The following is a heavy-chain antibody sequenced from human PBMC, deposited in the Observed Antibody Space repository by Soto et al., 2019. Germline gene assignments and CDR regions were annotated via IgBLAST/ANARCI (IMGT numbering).Heavy chain of an antibody. Sequence: QVQLQESGPGLVKPSQTLSLTCTVSGGSISSGGYYWSWIRQHPGKGLEWIGYIYYSGSTYYNPSRTSPVTISVATSKNQFSLKLSSVTAADTAVYYCARDLYLLNGYFGFDPWGQGTLVTVSS. CDR2: IYYSGST. V-gene: IGHV4-31*01. J-gene: IGHJ5*02. CDR1: GGSISSGGYY. D-gene: IGHD2-15*01. CDR3: ARDLYLLNGYFGFDP.